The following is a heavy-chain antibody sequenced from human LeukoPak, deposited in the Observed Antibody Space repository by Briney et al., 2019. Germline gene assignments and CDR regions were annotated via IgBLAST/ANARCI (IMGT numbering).Heavy chain of an antibody. D-gene: IGHD3-10*01. CDR2: ITSRGNYI. V-gene: IGHV3-21*06. Sequence: GGSLRLSCAASGFAFSDYSMNWVRQAPGKGLEWVSTITSRGNYIYYADSVKGRFTISRDNAKNSLFLQLGSLGAEDTAVYYCMRDFLFDSRNYYNGKDWGQGTLVIVSS. CDR1: GFAFSDYS. CDR3: MRDFLFDSRNYYNGKD. J-gene: IGHJ4*02.